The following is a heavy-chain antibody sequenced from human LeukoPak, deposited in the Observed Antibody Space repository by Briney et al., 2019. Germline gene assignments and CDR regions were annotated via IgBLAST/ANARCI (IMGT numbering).Heavy chain of an antibody. Sequence: SEKVPYKACGGTFTRYSFTWVRQAPGQGLEWMGRNIHHLDIVNYAQKFQGRDTRTTDTYTRTAHMALRSVSCDDTAVLQCAREGYSSGWYGDHYYYMDVWGKGTTVTVSS. CDR1: GGTFTRYS. D-gene: IGHD6-19*01. CDR3: AREGYSSGWYGDHYYYMDV. CDR2: NIHHLDIV. V-gene: IGHV1-69*04. J-gene: IGHJ6*03.